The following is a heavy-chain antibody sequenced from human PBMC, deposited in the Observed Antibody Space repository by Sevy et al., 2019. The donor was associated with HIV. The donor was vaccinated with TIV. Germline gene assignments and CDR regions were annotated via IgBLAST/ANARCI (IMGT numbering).Heavy chain of an antibody. CDR3: ASPLNYYDSPSAY. CDR2: ISSGSSYI. V-gene: IGHV3-21*04. J-gene: IGHJ4*02. Sequence: GGSLRLSCAASGFTFSYYDMNWVRQAPGKGLEWVSSISSGSSYIFYADSVKGQFTISRDNAKNSLSLQMNSLGAEDTAVYYCASPLNYYDSPSAYWGQGTLVTVSS. CDR1: GFTFSYYD. D-gene: IGHD3-22*01.